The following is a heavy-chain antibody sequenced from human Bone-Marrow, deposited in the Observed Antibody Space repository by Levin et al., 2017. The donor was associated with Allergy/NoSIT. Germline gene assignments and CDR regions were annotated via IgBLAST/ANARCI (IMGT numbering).Heavy chain of an antibody. CDR3: ARVYSSSSGKGMDV. V-gene: IGHV3-48*03. Sequence: GGSLRLSCAASGFTFSSYEMNWVRQAPGKGLEWVSYIRSSGSTIYYADSVKGRFTISRDNAENSLYLQMNSLRAEDTAVYYCARVYSSSSGKGMDVWGQGTTVTVSS. D-gene: IGHD6-13*01. CDR1: GFTFSSYE. CDR2: IRSSGSTI. J-gene: IGHJ6*02.